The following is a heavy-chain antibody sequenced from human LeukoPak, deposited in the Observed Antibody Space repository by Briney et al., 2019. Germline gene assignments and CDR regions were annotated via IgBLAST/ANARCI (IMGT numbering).Heavy chain of an antibody. D-gene: IGHD1-14*01. J-gene: IGHJ6*02. CDR2: IFYRGST. CDR3: ARARNYYYYLDV. Sequence: SQTLSLTCAVSGGSISSGGYSWSWIRQPPGKGPEWIGYIFYRGSTSYNPSLKSRLTISADSSKNQFSLRLSSVTAADTAVYYCARARNYYYYLDVWGQGTTVTVSS. CDR1: GGSISSGGYS. V-gene: IGHV4-61*08.